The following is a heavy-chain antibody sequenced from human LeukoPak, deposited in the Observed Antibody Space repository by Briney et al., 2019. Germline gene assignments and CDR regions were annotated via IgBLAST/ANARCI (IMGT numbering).Heavy chain of an antibody. CDR3: VRDRYCPEVTCFGGGFEY. CDR2: ISGRGDSA. J-gene: IGHJ4*02. D-gene: IGHD2-8*02. Sequence: GGSLRLSCAASGFTFSSYGMSWVRQAPGKGLEWVSGISGRGDSADYADSVKGRFTISRDNSKNTLYLRLNSLRVEDTATYYCVRDRYCPEVTCFGGGFEYWGQGTLVVVSS. V-gene: IGHV3-23*01. CDR1: GFTFSSYG.